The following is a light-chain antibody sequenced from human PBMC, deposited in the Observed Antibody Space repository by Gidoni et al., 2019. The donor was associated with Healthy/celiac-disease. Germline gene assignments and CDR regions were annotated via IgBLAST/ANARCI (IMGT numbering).Light chain of an antibody. CDR1: TGAVTSGHY. Sequence: QVVVTQEPSLTVSPGGTVTLTCGSSTGAVTSGHYPYWFQQKPGQAPRTLIYDTSNKHSWTPARFSGSLLGGKAALTLSGAQPEDEAEYYCLLSYSGAQDVVFGGGTKLTVL. J-gene: IGLJ2*01. V-gene: IGLV7-46*01. CDR2: DTS. CDR3: LLSYSGAQDVV.